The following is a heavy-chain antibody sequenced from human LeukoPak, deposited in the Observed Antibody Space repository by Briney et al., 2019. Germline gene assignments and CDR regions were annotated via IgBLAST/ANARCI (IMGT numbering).Heavy chain of an antibody. CDR3: AKGQRGFDS. CDR1: GFTFRDCG. D-gene: IGHD1-1*01. Sequence: GGSLRLSCAASGFTFRDCGTTWVRQAPGKGLEWVSGIINSGGSTYYADSVKGRFTISRDNSKNTLYLQMNSLRAEDTALYYCAKGQRGFDSWGQGTLVIVSS. CDR2: IINSGGST. J-gene: IGHJ4*02. V-gene: IGHV3-23*01.